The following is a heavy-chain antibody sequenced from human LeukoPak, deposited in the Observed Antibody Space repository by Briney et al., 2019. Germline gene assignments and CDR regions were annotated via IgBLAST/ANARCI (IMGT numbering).Heavy chain of an antibody. V-gene: IGHV3-23*01. Sequence: GGSLRLSCAASGFNFGVYAMSWVRQAPGKGLEWVSAISRSGDSTYYADSVKGRFTISRDNSKNTLYVQMNSLTAEDTAVYSCAKVSPLAYDFWSGPGGGLDYWGQGTLVTVSS. CDR3: AKVSPLAYDFWSGPGGGLDY. J-gene: IGHJ4*02. D-gene: IGHD3-3*01. CDR2: ISRSGDST. CDR1: GFNFGVYA.